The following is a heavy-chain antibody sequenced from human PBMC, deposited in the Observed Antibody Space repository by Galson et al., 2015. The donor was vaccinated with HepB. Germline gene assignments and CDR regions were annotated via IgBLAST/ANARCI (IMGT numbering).Heavy chain of an antibody. CDR1: GFTFSSYS. V-gene: IGHV3-48*02. CDR3: ARGRRMTYYDFWSGKEYGMDV. D-gene: IGHD3-3*01. J-gene: IGHJ6*02. CDR2: ISSSSSTI. Sequence: SLRLSCAASGFTFSSYSMNWVRQAPGKGLEWVSYISSSSSTIYYADSVKGRFTISRDNAKNSLYLQMNSLRDEDTAVYYCARGRRMTYYDFWSGKEYGMDVWGQGTTVTVSS.